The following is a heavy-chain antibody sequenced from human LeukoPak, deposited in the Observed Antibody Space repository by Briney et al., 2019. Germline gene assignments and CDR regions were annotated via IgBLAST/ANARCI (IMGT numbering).Heavy chain of an antibody. D-gene: IGHD2-2*01. CDR3: ARVSRVYYGMDV. J-gene: IGHJ6*04. CDR2: ISSSGSTI. V-gene: IGHV3-48*03. Sequence: TGGSLRLSCAASGFTFSSYEMNWVRQAPGKGLGWVSYISSSGSTIYYADSVKGRFTISRDNAKNSLYLQMNSLRAEDTAVYYCARVSRVYYGMDVWGKGATVTVSS. CDR1: GFTFSSYE.